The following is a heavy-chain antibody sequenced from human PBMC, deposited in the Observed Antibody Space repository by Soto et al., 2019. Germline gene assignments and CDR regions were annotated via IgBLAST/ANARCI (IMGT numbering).Heavy chain of an antibody. V-gene: IGHV3-33*06. CDR2: IWYDGSNK. CDR3: AKGQAHYYGSFDY. Sequence: GGSLRLSCAASGFTFSSYGMHWVRQAPGKGLEWVAVIWYDGSNKYYADSVKGRFTISRDNSKNTLYLQMNSLRAEDTAVYYCAKGQAHYYGSFDYWGQGTLVTVSS. D-gene: IGHD3-10*01. J-gene: IGHJ4*02. CDR1: GFTFSSYG.